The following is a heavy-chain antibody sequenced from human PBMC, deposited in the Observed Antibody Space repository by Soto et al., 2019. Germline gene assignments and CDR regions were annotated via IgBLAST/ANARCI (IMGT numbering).Heavy chain of an antibody. Sequence: SETLSLTCAVSGDSISSSFWWSWLRQSPGRGLGWIGEIYHTGTTNYNPSLDSRVTISADKSKNQLSLNLTFVTAADTAVYYCARRVYYYYMDVWGKGTTVTVSS. CDR1: GDSISSSFW. J-gene: IGHJ6*03. V-gene: IGHV4-4*02. CDR3: ARRVYYYYMDV. CDR2: IYHTGTT.